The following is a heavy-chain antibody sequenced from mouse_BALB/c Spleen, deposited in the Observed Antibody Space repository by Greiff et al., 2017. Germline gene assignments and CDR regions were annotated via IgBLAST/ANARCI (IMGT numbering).Heavy chain of an antibody. J-gene: IGHJ2*01. Sequence: VQLQQSAAELARPGASVKMSCKASGYTFTSYTMHWVKQRPGQGLEWIGAIYPGDGDTRYTQKFKGKATLTADKSSSTAYMQLSSLASEDSAVYYCARFLYYDYYFDYWGQGTTLTVSS. D-gene: IGHD2-4*01. CDR2: IYPGDGDT. CDR1: GYTFTSYT. V-gene: IGHV1-87*01. CDR3: ARFLYYDYYFDY.